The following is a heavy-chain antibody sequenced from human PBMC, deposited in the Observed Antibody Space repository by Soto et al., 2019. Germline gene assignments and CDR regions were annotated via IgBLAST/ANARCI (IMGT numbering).Heavy chain of an antibody. V-gene: IGHV1-69*13. CDR1: GGTFSSYA. Sequence: SVKVSCKASGGTFSSYAISWVRQAPGQGLEWMGGIIPIFGTANYAQKFQGRVTITADESTSTAYMELSSLRSEDTAVYYCARGIPDTPYYGSGSPSYGMDVWGQGTTVTVSS. D-gene: IGHD3-10*01. J-gene: IGHJ6*02. CDR2: IIPIFGTA. CDR3: ARGIPDTPYYGSGSPSYGMDV.